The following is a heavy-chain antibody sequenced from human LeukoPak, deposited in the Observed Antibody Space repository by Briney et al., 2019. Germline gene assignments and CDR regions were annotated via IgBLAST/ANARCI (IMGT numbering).Heavy chain of an antibody. Sequence: GGSLRLSCAASGFTFSSYAMSWVRQAPGKGLEWVSAISGSGGSTYYADSVKGRFTISRDNSKNTLYLQMNSLRAEDTAVYYCAKEGRVVVVPAKGGNWFDPWGQGTLVTASS. V-gene: IGHV3-23*01. CDR3: AKEGRVVVVPAKGGNWFDP. D-gene: IGHD2-2*01. CDR2: ISGSGGST. J-gene: IGHJ5*02. CDR1: GFTFSSYA.